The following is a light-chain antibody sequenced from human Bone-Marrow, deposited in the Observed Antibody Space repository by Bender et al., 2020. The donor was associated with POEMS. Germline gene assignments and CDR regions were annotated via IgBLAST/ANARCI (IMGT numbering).Light chain of an antibody. CDR1: SSNIGSNL. J-gene: IGLJ3*02. CDR3: AVWDDSLNGWV. Sequence: QSVLTQPPSASGTPGQRVTISCSGSSSNIGSNLVYWYQQLPGMAPKLLIYSSHRRPSEVPDRFSGSRSGTSASLAISGLQSEDEADYYCAVWDDSLNGWVFGGGTKLTVL. CDR2: SSH. V-gene: IGLV1-44*01.